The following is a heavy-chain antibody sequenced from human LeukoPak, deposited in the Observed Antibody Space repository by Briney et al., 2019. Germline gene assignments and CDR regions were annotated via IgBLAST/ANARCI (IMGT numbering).Heavy chain of an antibody. J-gene: IGHJ4*02. D-gene: IGHD2-2*01. V-gene: IGHV1-2*02. CDR2: INPNSGGT. CDR3: AREYCSSTSCYFEY. Sequence: GASVKVSCKASGYTFTGYYMHWVRQAPGQGLEWMGWINPNSGGTNYAQKFQGGVTMTRDTSISTAYMELSRLRSDDTAVYYCAREYCSSTSCYFEYWGQGTLVTVSS. CDR1: GYTFTGYY.